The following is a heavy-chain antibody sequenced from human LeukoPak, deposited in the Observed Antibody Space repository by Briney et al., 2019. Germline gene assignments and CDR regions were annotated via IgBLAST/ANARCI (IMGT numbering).Heavy chain of an antibody. CDR3: ARGLVTIFGVVSYFDY. J-gene: IGHJ4*02. CDR1: GYTFTGYY. D-gene: IGHD3-3*01. Sequence: ASVKVSCKASGYTFTGYYMHWVRQAPRQGLEWMGWINPNSGGTNYAQKFQGRVTMTRDTSISTAYMELSRLRSDDTAVYYCARGLVTIFGVVSYFDYWGQGTLVTVSS. V-gene: IGHV1-2*02. CDR2: INPNSGGT.